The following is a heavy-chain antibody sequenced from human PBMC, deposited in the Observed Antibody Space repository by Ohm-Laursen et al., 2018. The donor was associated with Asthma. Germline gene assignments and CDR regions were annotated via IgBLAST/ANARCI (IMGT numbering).Heavy chain of an antibody. V-gene: IGHV3-9*01. J-gene: IGHJ6*02. CDR3: AKATYYGMDV. Sequence: SLRLSCTASGFTFDDYAMRWVRQAPGKGLEWVSGIRWNSGSIGYADSVKGRFTISRDNAKNSLYLQMNSLRAEDTALYYCAKATYYGMDVWGQGTTVTVSS. CDR2: IRWNSGSI. CDR1: GFTFDDYA.